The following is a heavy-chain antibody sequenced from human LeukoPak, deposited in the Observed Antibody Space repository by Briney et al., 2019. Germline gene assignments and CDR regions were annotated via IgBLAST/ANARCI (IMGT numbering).Heavy chain of an antibody. J-gene: IGHJ3*02. Sequence: SETLSLTCTVSGGSISSYYWSWIRQPPGKGLEWIGYIYYSGSTNYNPSLKSRVTISVDTSKNQFPLKLSSVTAADTAVYYCARAYYYDPPSAFDIWGQGTMVTVSS. V-gene: IGHV4-59*01. CDR1: GGSISSYY. CDR3: ARAYYYDPPSAFDI. CDR2: IYYSGST. D-gene: IGHD3-22*01.